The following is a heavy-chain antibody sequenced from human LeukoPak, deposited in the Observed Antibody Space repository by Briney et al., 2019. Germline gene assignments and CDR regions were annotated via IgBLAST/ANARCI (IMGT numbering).Heavy chain of an antibody. V-gene: IGHV3-30-3*01. J-gene: IGHJ4*02. D-gene: IGHD3-10*01. CDR2: ISYDGSNK. CDR3: ATLALLWFGVDFDY. CDR1: GFTFSSYA. Sequence: TGGPLRLSCAASGFTFSSYAMHWVRQAPGKGLEWVAVISYDGSNKYYADSVKGRFTISRDNSKNTLYLQMNSLRAEDTAVYYCATLALLWFGVDFDYWGQGTLVTVSS.